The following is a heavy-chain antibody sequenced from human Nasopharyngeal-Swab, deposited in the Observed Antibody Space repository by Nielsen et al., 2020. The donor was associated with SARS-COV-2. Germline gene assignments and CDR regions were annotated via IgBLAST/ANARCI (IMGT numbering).Heavy chain of an antibody. Sequence: GSLRLSCAASGFPFSSYGMHWVRQAPGKGLEWVAVISYDGSNKYYADSVKGRFTISRDNSKNTLYLQMNSLRAEDTAVYYCAKPYSGSYYGYFDYWGQGTLVTVSS. CDR2: ISYDGSNK. D-gene: IGHD1-26*01. J-gene: IGHJ4*02. V-gene: IGHV3-30*18. CDR1: GFPFSSYG. CDR3: AKPYSGSYYGYFDY.